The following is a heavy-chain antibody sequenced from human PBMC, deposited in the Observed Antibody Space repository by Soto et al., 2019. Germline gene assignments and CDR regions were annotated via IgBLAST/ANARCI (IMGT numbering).Heavy chain of an antibody. D-gene: IGHD7-27*01. Sequence: GGSLRLSCEASGFTFNTYSMHWVRQPPGKGLEWLAAIWYDGTQKYYADSVKGRFIISRDNSKKTLYLEMNSLRAEDTAVYHCVRDLLGSGGHFDYWGQGTPVTVSS. CDR1: GFTFNTYS. CDR2: IWYDGTQK. V-gene: IGHV3-33*01. CDR3: VRDLLGSGGHFDY. J-gene: IGHJ4*02.